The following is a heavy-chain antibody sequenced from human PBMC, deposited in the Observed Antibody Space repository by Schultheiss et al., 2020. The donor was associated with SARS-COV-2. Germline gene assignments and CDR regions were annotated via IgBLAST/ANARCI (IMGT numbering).Heavy chain of an antibody. CDR2: ISWNSGSI. CDR3: ARAEYYYDSSGYYSGVDY. V-gene: IGHV3-9*01. D-gene: IGHD3-22*01. Sequence: GGSLRLSCAASGFTFDDYAMHWVRQAPGKGLEWVSGISWNSGSIGYADSVKGRFTISRDNAKNSLYLQMNSLRAEDTAVYYCARAEYYYDSSGYYSGVDYWGQGTLVTVSS. J-gene: IGHJ4*02. CDR1: GFTFDDYA.